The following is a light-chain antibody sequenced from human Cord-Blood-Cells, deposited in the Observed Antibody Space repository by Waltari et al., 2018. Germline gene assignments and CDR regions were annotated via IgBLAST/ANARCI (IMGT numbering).Light chain of an antibody. CDR3: VLYMGSGISV. Sequence: QTVVTQEPSFSVSPGGTVTLTCGLSSGSVSTSYYPSWYQQTPGPAPRTLIYSTNTRSSGVPDRFSGSILGNKAALTITGAQADDESDYYCVLYMGSGISVFGGGTKLTVL. CDR1: SGSVSTSYY. V-gene: IGLV8-61*01. CDR2: STN. J-gene: IGLJ3*02.